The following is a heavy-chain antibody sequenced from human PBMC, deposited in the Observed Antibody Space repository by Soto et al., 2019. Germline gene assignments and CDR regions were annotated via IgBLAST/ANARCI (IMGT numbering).Heavy chain of an antibody. D-gene: IGHD6-13*01. CDR2: ISGYNGDT. V-gene: IGHV1-18*01. J-gene: IGHJ6*02. Sequence: QVQLVQSGAEVKKPGASVKVSCKATGYSFTAFGLIWVRQAPGQGLEWMGWISGYNGDTNYAQNLHGRVTMTTDTSTSTVSMELRSLKSDDTAVYYCARAEAYRSSWYAMDVWGQGTTVIVS. CDR3: ARAEAYRSSWYAMDV. CDR1: GYSFTAFG.